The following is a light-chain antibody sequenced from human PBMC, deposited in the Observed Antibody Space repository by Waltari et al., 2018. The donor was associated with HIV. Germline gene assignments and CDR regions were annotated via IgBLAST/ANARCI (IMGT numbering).Light chain of an antibody. V-gene: IGKV2-24*01. Sequence: ESSGINAEYMGLHQRPGQPPRLLIYKISSRFSGVPDRFSGSGAGTEFTLKISRVESEDVGVYYCMQTTQFPHGCTFGQGTKLEI. CDR2: KIS. CDR3: MQTTQFPHGCT. J-gene: IGKJ2*02. CDR1: ESSGINAE.